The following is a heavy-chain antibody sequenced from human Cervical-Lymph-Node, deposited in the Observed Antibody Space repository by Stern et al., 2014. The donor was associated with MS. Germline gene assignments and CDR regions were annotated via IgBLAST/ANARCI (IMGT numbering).Heavy chain of an antibody. V-gene: IGHV1-18*01. CDR1: GYTFTNYA. CDR3: SRDQYGGGVVDRTDY. Sequence: VQLVQSGPEVKKPWASVKVSCKASGYTFTNYAFTWIRQSPGQGLEWGGWINPKNGDTNSAQKLQDRLSMTTDTSTETIYMELGTLTSDDTAVYYCSRDQYGGGVVDRTDYWGQGTLVTVSS. J-gene: IGHJ4*02. CDR2: INPKNGDT. D-gene: IGHD1-14*01.